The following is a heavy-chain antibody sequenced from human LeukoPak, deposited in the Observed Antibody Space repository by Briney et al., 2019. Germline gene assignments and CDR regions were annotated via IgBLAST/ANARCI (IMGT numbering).Heavy chain of an antibody. CDR1: GYSISSGYY. CDR3: ARPWAPHIVVVPAAAFDI. CDR2: IYHSGST. J-gene: IGHJ3*02. Sequence: PSETLSLTCAVSGYSISSGYYWGWIRQPPGKGLEWIGSIYHSGSTYYNPSLKSRVTISVDTSKNQFSLKLSSVTAADTAVYYCARPWAPHIVVVPAAAFDIWGQGTTVTVPS. V-gene: IGHV4-38-2*01. D-gene: IGHD2-2*01.